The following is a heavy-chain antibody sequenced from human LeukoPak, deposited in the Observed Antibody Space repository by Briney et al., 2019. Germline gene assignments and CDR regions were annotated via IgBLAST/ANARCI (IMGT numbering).Heavy chain of an antibody. D-gene: IGHD3-10*01. Sequence: PSETLSLTCAVSGGSISSSNWWSWVRQPPGKGLEWVSVIYSGGSTYYADSVKGRFTISRDNSKNTLYLQMNSLRAEDTAVYYCAREYGSGSSYRGLGYWGQGTLVTVSS. CDR2: IYSGGST. V-gene: IGHV3-53*01. CDR1: GGSISSSNW. J-gene: IGHJ4*02. CDR3: AREYGSGSSYRGLGY.